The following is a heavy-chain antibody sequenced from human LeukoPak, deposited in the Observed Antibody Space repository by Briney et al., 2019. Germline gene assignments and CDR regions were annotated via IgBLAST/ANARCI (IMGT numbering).Heavy chain of an antibody. Sequence: VASVKVSCKASGYTFTSYYIHWVRQAPGQGLEWMGIFNPGGGGTSYAQKFQGRVTMTRDTSTSTVYMELSSLRSEDTAVYYCARGSIAAAGTTYAYFQHWGRGTLVTVSS. CDR2: FNPGGGGT. D-gene: IGHD6-13*01. J-gene: IGHJ1*01. V-gene: IGHV1-46*01. CDR1: GYTFTSYY. CDR3: ARGSIAAAGTTYAYFQH.